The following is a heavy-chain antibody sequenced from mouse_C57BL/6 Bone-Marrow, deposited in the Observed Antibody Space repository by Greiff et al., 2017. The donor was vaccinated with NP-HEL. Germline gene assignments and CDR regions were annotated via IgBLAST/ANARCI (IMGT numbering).Heavy chain of an antibody. Sequence: EVMLVESEGGLVQPGSSMKLSCTASGFTFSDYYMAWVRQVPEKGLEWVANINYDGSSTYYLDSLKSRFIISRDNAKNILYLQMSSLKSEDTATYYCAREGAYYSNLDYWGQGTTLTVSS. CDR1: GFTFSDYY. D-gene: IGHD2-5*01. CDR3: AREGAYYSNLDY. J-gene: IGHJ2*01. V-gene: IGHV5-16*01. CDR2: INYDGSST.